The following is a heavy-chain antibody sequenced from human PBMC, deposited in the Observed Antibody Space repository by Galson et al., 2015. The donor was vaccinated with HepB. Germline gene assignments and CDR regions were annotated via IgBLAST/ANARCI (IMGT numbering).Heavy chain of an antibody. CDR2: IKRDGTEK. Sequence: SLRLSCAASGFTFRNYWMNWVRQAPGKGLEWVANIKRDGTEKFYVDSVKGRFTISSDNAKNSLYLQMNSLRAEDTAVYSCARDLRYCTSTNCPSFYVFDLWGRGTLVTVSS. J-gene: IGHJ2*01. V-gene: IGHV3-7*01. CDR3: ARDLRYCTSTNCPSFYVFDL. CDR1: GFTFRNYW. D-gene: IGHD2-2*01.